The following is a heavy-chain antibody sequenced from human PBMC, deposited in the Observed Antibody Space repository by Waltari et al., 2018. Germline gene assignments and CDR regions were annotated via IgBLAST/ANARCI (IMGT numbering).Heavy chain of an antibody. J-gene: IGHJ5*02. CDR3: AREIYDSSGYDWFDP. Sequence: QVQLQESGPGLVKPSQTLSLTCTVSDDSISSGNYYWSWIRQPAGKGLEWIGRIYTSGSTNYTPSLKRRVTISVDTSKNQFSLKLSSVTAADTAVYYCAREIYDSSGYDWFDPWGQGTLVTVSS. V-gene: IGHV4-61*02. CDR1: DDSISSGNYY. CDR2: IYTSGST. D-gene: IGHD3-22*01.